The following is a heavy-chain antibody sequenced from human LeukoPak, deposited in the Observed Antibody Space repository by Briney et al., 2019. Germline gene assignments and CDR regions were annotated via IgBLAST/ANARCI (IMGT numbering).Heavy chain of an antibody. J-gene: IGHJ3*02. V-gene: IGHV3-7*01. CDR2: IKQDGSEK. D-gene: IGHD1-1*01. CDR1: GFTFSSYW. CDR3: ARTNDRFAAFDI. Sequence: GGSLRLSCAASGFTFSSYWMTWVRQAPGKGLEWVANIKQDGSEKYYVDSVRGRFTISRDNAKNSLYLQMNSLRAEDTAVYYCARTNDRFAAFDIWGQGTMVTVSS.